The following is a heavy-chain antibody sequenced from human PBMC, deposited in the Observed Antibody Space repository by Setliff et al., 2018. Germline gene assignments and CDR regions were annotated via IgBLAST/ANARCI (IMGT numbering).Heavy chain of an antibody. Sequence: ASVKVSCKASGYTFTGYYMHWVRQAPGQGLEWMGWINPNSGGTNYAQKFQGRVTMTRDTSISTAYMELSRLRSDDTAVYYCARGEIWFGELSSWFDPWGQGTLVTVS. CDR3: ARGEIWFGELSSWFDP. CDR2: INPNSGGT. V-gene: IGHV1-2*02. D-gene: IGHD3-10*01. CDR1: GYTFTGYY. J-gene: IGHJ5*02.